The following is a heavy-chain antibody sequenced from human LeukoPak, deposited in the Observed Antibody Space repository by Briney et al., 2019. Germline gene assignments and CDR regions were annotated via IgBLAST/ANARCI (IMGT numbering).Heavy chain of an antibody. J-gene: IGHJ4*02. CDR1: GFTFSSYA. Sequence: GGSLGLSCVASGFTFSSYAMSWVRQAPGKGLEWVSLITGSGDNTDYTDSVKGRFTISRDNSKNTLHLQMNSLRAEDTALYYCAKGHYSGSGDYFDYWGQGALVTVSS. CDR2: ITGSGDNT. V-gene: IGHV3-23*01. CDR3: AKGHYSGSGDYFDY. D-gene: IGHD3-10*01.